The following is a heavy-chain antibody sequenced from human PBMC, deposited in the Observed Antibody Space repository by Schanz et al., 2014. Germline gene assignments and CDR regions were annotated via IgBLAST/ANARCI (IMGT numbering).Heavy chain of an antibody. J-gene: IGHJ4*02. D-gene: IGHD4-17*01. Sequence: QVLLVQSGAEVKQPGASVKVSCKASGYTFTDYYIHWVRQAPGQGLEWMGWISANSGGTNYAQKFQGRVTMTRDTSISTAYMELSRLKSDDTAVYYCARELRLEYYFDYWGQGTQVTVSS. CDR2: ISANSGGT. V-gene: IGHV1-2*02. CDR3: ARELRLEYYFDY. CDR1: GYTFTDYY.